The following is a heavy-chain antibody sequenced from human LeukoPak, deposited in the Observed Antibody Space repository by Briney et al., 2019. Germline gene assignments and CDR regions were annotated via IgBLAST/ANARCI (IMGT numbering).Heavy chain of an antibody. CDR1: VGTFSSYV. CDR2: ICAYNGNT. CDR3: ARASPSYYDILTGYYYYYYMDV. J-gene: IGHJ6*03. Sequence: ASVKVSCKASVGTFSSYVISWVRQAPGQGLAGMGWICAYNGNTNYVQKLQGRVTMTTDTSTSTAYMELRSLRSDDTAVYYCARASPSYYDILTGYYYYYYMDVWGKGTTVTISS. V-gene: IGHV1-18*01. D-gene: IGHD3-9*01.